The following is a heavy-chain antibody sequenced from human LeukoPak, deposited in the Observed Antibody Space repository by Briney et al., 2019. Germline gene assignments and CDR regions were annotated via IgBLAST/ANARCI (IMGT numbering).Heavy chain of an antibody. J-gene: IGHJ3*02. CDR1: GFTFSSYA. CDR2: ISGSGGST. D-gene: IGHD3-22*01. CDR3: AKDEPKYYYDSSGYQNI. V-gene: IGHV3-23*01. Sequence: GGSLRLSCAASGFTFSSYAMSRVRQAPGKGLEWVSAISGSGGSTYYADSVKGRFTISRDNSKNTLYLQMNSLRAEDTAVYYCAKDEPKYYYDSSGYQNIWGQGTMVTVSS.